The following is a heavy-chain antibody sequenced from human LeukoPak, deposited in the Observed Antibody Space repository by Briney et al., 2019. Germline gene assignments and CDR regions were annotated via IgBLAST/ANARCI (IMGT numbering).Heavy chain of an antibody. D-gene: IGHD6-13*01. Sequence: GESLKISCKGSGYSFTSYWISWVRQMPGKGLERMGRIDPSDSYTNYSPSFQGHVTISADKSISTAYLQWSSLKASDTAMYYCARRPSWSLDDAFDIWGQGTMATVSS. CDR2: IDPSDSYT. CDR3: ARRPSWSLDDAFDI. V-gene: IGHV5-10-1*01. CDR1: GYSFTSYW. J-gene: IGHJ3*02.